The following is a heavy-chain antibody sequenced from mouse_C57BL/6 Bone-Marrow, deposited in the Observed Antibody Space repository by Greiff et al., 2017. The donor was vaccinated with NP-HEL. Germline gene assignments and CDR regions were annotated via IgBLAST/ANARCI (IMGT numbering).Heavy chain of an antibody. V-gene: IGHV2-9-1*01. CDR2: IWTGGGP. CDR1: GFSLTSYA. Sequence: VHLVESGPGLVAPSQSLSITCTVSGFSLTSYAISWVRPPPGKGLEWLGVIWTGGGPNYNSALKSRLSISKDNSKSQVFLKMNSLQTDDTARYYGARNYYYGSSYAMDYWGQGTSVTVSS. J-gene: IGHJ4*01. D-gene: IGHD1-1*01. CDR3: ARNYYYGSSYAMDY.